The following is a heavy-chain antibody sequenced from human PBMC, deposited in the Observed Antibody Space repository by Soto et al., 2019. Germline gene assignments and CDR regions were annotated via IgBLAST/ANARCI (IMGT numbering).Heavy chain of an antibody. D-gene: IGHD6-19*01. V-gene: IGHV4-39*07. Sequence: SETLSLTCTVSGGSISSGPYSWGWIRRPRGKGLQWIGQINHSGSAYYNPSLKSRVTISVHTSNSQFSLELSSVTAADTAVYYCARGLITGSHYSGGWYYFDSWGQGTQVTVSS. CDR1: GGSISSGPYS. J-gene: IGHJ4*02. CDR3: ARGLITGSHYSGGWYYFDS. CDR2: INHSGSA.